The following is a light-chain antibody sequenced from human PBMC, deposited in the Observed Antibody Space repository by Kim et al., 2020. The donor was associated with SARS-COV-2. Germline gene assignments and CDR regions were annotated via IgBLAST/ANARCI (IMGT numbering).Light chain of an antibody. Sequence: SPGTTASITCSGDKLGDRYTSWYQQRPGQSPLLVIYQDTKRPSGIPARFSGSTSGNTATLTITGAQAMDEADYFCQAWDNSALYVFGPGTKVTVL. CDR3: QAWDNSALYV. CDR2: QDT. CDR1: KLGDRY. J-gene: IGLJ1*01. V-gene: IGLV3-1*01.